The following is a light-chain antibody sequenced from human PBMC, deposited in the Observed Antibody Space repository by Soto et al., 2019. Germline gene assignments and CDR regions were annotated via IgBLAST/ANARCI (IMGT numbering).Light chain of an antibody. CDR1: SSDIGAYNY. V-gene: IGLV2-8*01. CDR3: SSYAGSNDRWV. J-gene: IGLJ3*02. Sequence: QSALTQPPSASGSPGQSVTISCTGTSSDIGAYNYVSWYQQHPGKAPKLMIHEVSKRPSGVPDRFSGSKSGNTASLTVSGLHAEDEADYYCSSYAGSNDRWVFGGGTKLPV. CDR2: EVS.